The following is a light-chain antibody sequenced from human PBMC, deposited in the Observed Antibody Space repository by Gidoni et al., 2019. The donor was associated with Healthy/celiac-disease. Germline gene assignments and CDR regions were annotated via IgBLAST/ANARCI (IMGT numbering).Light chain of an antibody. J-gene: IGLJ2*01. V-gene: IGLV3-1*01. Sequence: SYELTQPPSVSVSPGQTASITCSGDKLGDKYACWYQQKPGQSPVLVIYQESKRPSGIPERFSGSNSGNTATLTISGTQAMDEADYYGQAWDSSTVVFGGGTKLTVL. CDR2: QES. CDR1: KLGDKY. CDR3: QAWDSSTVV.